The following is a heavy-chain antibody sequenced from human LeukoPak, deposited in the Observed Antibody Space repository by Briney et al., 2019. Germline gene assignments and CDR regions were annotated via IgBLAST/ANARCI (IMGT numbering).Heavy chain of an antibody. CDR3: ARVREGHYYDSSGYYKYFDY. J-gene: IGHJ4*02. D-gene: IGHD3-22*01. CDR2: INHSGST. Sequence: PSETLSLTCAVYGGSFSGYYWSWIRQPPGKGLEWIGEINHSGSTNYNPSLKSRVTISVDTSKNQFSLKLSSVTAADTAVYYCARVREGHYYDSSGYYKYFDYWGQGTLVTVSS. V-gene: IGHV4-34*01. CDR1: GGSFSGYY.